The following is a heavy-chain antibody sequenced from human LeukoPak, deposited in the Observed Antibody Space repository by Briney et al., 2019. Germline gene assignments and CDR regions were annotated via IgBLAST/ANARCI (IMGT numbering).Heavy chain of an antibody. V-gene: IGHV3-7*03. J-gene: IGHJ4*02. CDR3: ARDGDDGSSYYSDY. Sequence: GGSLRLSCAASGFTFSSYWMSWVRQARGKGLEWVANINQDGSGKYYVDSVKGRFTISRDNAKNSLYLQMNSLRAEDTAVYYCARDGDDGSSYYSDYWGQGTLVTVSS. CDR2: INQDGSGK. D-gene: IGHD3-22*01. CDR1: GFTFSSYW.